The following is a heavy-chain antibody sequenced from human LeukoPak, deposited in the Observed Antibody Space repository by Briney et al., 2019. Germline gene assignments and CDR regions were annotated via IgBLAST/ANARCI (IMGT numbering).Heavy chain of an antibody. V-gene: IGHV4-61*01. D-gene: IGHD2-15*01. Sequence: AETLCLTCTVSGGSFSSGSVYWGWIRQPPGKGLGWIVYIYYSGSTNYNPSWKSRVTNSVGTSKTQHSLKLSSVTAADTAVYYWARVLSQAIDIWGQRTMFPVSS. CDR2: IYYSGST. J-gene: IGHJ3*02. CDR3: ARVLSQAIDI. CDR1: GGSFSSGSVY.